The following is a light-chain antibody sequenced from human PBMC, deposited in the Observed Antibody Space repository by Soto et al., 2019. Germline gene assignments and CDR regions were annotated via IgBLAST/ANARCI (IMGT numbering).Light chain of an antibody. CDR2: EVS. CDR3: NSYAGTITRFV. J-gene: IGLJ1*01. CDR1: SSDVGAYKY. V-gene: IGLV2-14*01. Sequence: QSALAQPASVSGSPGQSVTIPCTGTSSDVGAYKYVSWYQQHPGKAPKLMIYEVSNRPSGVSNRFSGSKSGNTASLTISGLQADDEADYYCNSYAGTITRFVFGTGTKVTVL.